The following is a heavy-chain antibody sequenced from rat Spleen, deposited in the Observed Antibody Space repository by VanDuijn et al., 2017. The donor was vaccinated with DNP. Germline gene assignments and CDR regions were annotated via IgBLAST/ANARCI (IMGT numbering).Heavy chain of an antibody. CDR3: ARGVYYYSATYWYFDF. V-gene: IGHV5-31*01. J-gene: IGHJ1*01. CDR2: ITSSGGST. CDR1: GFTFNKYW. Sequence: EVQLVESGGGLVQPGRSLKLSCAASGFTFNKYWMTWIRQVPGKGLEWVAAITSSGGSTYYPDSVKGRFTISRDNAKTTLYLQMNSLRSEATATYYCARGVYYYSATYWYFDFWGPGTMVTVSS. D-gene: IGHD1-1*01.